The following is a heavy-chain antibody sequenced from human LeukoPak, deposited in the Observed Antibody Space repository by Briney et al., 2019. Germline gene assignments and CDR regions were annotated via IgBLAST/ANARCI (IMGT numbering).Heavy chain of an antibody. CDR3: ARDRYDFWSGYSDDY. CDR1: GYTFTSYG. V-gene: IGHV1-18*01. Sequence: GASVKVSCKASGYTFTSYGISWVRQAPGQGLEWMGWISAYNGNTNYAQKLQGRVTMTTDTSTSTAYMELRSLRSDDTAVYYCARDRYDFWSGYSDDYWGQGTLVTVSP. D-gene: IGHD3-3*01. J-gene: IGHJ4*02. CDR2: ISAYNGNT.